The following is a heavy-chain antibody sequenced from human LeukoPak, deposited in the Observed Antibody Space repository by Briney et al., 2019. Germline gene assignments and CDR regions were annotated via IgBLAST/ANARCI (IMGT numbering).Heavy chain of an antibody. CDR3: ARMGATTDWFDP. D-gene: IGHD1-26*01. Sequence: PSETLSLTCTVSGGSISSYYWSWIRQPPGKGLEWIGYIYTGGSTNYNPSLKSRVTISVDTSKNQFSLKLSSVTAADTAVYYCARMGATTDWFDPWGQGTLVTVSS. J-gene: IGHJ5*02. V-gene: IGHV4-4*09. CDR1: GGSISSYY. CDR2: IYTGGST.